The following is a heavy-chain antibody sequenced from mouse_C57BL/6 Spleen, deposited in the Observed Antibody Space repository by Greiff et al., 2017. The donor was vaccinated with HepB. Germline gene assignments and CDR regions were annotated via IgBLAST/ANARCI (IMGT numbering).Heavy chain of an antibody. CDR3: ARECDYYGSSSSYFDY. V-gene: IGHV5-16*01. D-gene: IGHD1-1*01. Sequence: EVQRVESEGGLVQPGSSMKLSCTASGFTFSDYYMAWVRQVPEKGLEWVANINYDGSSTYYLDSLKSRFIISRDNAKNILYLQMSSLKSEDTATYYCARECDYYGSSSSYFDYWGQGTTLTVSS. CDR2: INYDGSST. J-gene: IGHJ2*01. CDR1: GFTFSDYY.